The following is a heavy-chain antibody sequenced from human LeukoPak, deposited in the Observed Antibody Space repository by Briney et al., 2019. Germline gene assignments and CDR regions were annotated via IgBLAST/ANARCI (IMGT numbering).Heavy chain of an antibody. CDR2: IYHSGST. CDR1: GYSISSGYY. V-gene: IGHV4-38-2*02. J-gene: IGHJ4*02. D-gene: IGHD3-22*01. Sequence: PSETLSLTCTVSGYSISSGYYWGWIRQPPGKGLEWIGSIYHSGSTYYNPPLKSRVTISVDTSKNQFSLKLSSVTAADTAVYYCARDSYYYDSSGYSYWGQGTLVTVSS. CDR3: ARDSYYYDSSGYSY.